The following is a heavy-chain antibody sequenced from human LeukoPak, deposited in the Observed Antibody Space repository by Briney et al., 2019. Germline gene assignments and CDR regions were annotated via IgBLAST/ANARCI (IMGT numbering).Heavy chain of an antibody. CDR1: GDSLSSNTAA. CDR2: TYFRSKWYH. J-gene: IGHJ2*01. V-gene: IGHV6-1*01. D-gene: IGHD6-19*01. Sequence: PSQTLSLTCAISGDSLSSNTAAWNCIRQSPSRGLEWLGRTYFRSKWYHDYAVSVESRITLNPDTSKNQFSLQLNSVTLEDTAVYYCARARHNIHNGWAWYFDLWGRGTLVTVSS. CDR3: ARARHNIHNGWAWYFDL.